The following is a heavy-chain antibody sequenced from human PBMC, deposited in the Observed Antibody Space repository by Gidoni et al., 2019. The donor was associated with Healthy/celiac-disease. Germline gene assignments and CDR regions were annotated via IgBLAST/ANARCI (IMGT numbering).Heavy chain of an antibody. V-gene: IGHV4-38-2*02. D-gene: IGHD6-6*01. CDR3: ARDRGSSSDYYDGMDV. CDR2: IYHSGST. CDR1: GYSISSGYY. Sequence: QVQLQASGPGLVKPSETLYITCAVSGYSISSGYYWGWIRQPPGQGLGWIGSIYHSGSTYSNPSLKSRVTIPVDTSKNQFSLKLSSVTAADPAVYYCARDRGSSSDYYDGMDVWGQGTPVTVSS. J-gene: IGHJ6*02.